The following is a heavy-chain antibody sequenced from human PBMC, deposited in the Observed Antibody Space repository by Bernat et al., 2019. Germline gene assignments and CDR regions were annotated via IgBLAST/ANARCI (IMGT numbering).Heavy chain of an antibody. CDR2: INIDGTTT. CDR3: VRDPNRKLDY. Sequence: EVQLAESGGGLVQPGGSLRLSCAASGFTFSGYWMDWVRQAPGKGPVWVSSINIDGTTTNYADSVKGRFTMSRDNAKNTVYLQMNSLRAEDTAVYYCVRDPNRKLDYWGQGTQVTVSP. D-gene: IGHD1-1*01. CDR1: GFTFSGYW. J-gene: IGHJ4*02. V-gene: IGHV3-74*01.